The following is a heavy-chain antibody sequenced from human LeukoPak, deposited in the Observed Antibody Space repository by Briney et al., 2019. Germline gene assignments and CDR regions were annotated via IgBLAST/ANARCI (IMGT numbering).Heavy chain of an antibody. CDR1: GYSFTSYW. Sequence: GESLKISCKGSGYSFTSYWIGWVRQMPGKGLEWMGIIYPGDSDTRYSPSFQGQVTISAGKSISTAYLQWSSLKASDTAMYYCARPYCFSTNCYTIDPWGQGTLVTVSS. J-gene: IGHJ5*02. CDR2: IYPGDSDT. D-gene: IGHD2-2*02. CDR3: ARPYCFSTNCYTIDP. V-gene: IGHV5-51*01.